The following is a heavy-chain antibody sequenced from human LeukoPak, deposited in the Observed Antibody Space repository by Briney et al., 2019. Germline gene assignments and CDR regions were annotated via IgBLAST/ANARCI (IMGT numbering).Heavy chain of an antibody. CDR2: INHSGST. V-gene: IGHV4-34*01. CDR3: ARVTGALATFYYYYMDV. D-gene: IGHD3-16*01. CDR1: GGSFGGYY. J-gene: IGHJ6*03. Sequence: SETQSLTCAVYGGSFGGYYGSWLRQPPGKGLEWLGEINHSGSTNYNPSLKSRVTLSVDTSKNQFSLKLSSVTAADTAVYYCARVTGALATFYYYYMDVWGKGTTVTVSS.